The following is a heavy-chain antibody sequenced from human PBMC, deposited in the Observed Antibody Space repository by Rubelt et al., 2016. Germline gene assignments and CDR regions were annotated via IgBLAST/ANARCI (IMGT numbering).Heavy chain of an antibody. J-gene: IGHJ3*02. D-gene: IGHD3-16*01. CDR1: GGSFSGYY. CDR2: IIHSGST. CDR3: VKGDADAFDI. Sequence: QVQLQQWGAGLLKPSETLSLTCAVYGGSFSGYYWSWIRQPPGKGLEWIGEIIHSGSTNYNPSLKSRVTISVDTSKNQFSLKLSSVTAADTAVYYCVKGDADAFDIWGQGTMVTVSS. V-gene: IGHV4-34*12.